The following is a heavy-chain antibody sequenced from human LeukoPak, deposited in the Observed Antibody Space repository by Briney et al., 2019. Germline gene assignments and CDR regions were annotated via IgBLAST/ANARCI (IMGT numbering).Heavy chain of an antibody. D-gene: IGHD2-2*01. CDR2: ISGSGDYT. CDR3: AAMIEDY. J-gene: IGHJ4*02. CDR1: GFTFSSYA. Sequence: GGSLRLSCAASGFTFSSYAMSWVRQAPGEGLEWVSDISGSGDYTYYADSVKGRFTISRDNSKNTVYLQMNSLRTEDTAVYYCAAMIEDYWGQGTLVTVSS. V-gene: IGHV3-23*01.